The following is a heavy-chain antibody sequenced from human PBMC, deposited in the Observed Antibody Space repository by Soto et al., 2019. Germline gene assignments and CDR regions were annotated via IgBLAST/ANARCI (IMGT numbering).Heavy chain of an antibody. D-gene: IGHD3-9*01. CDR3: ASDLLYYDILTGYYGYYYYGMDV. J-gene: IGHJ6*02. V-gene: IGHV3-33*01. CDR1: GFTFSSYG. Sequence: GGSLRLSCAASGFTFSSYGMHWVRQAPGKGLEWVAVIWYDGSNKYYADSVKGRFTISRDNSKNTLYLQMNSLRAEDTAVYYCASDLLYYDILTGYYGYYYYGMDVWGQGTTVTVSS. CDR2: IWYDGSNK.